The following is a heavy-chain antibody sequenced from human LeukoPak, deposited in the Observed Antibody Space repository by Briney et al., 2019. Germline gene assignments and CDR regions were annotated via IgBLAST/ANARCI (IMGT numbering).Heavy chain of an antibody. J-gene: IGHJ4*02. V-gene: IGHV1-69*06. CDR2: ITPIFGTA. Sequence: SVKVSCKASGGTFSSYAISWVRQAPGQGLEWMGGITPIFGTANYPQKVQGTVTITADKPTSTAYMELSSLRSEDTAVYYCARPNQQWLFAAGDYWGQGTLVTVSS. CDR1: GGTFSSYA. D-gene: IGHD6-19*01. CDR3: ARPNQQWLFAAGDY.